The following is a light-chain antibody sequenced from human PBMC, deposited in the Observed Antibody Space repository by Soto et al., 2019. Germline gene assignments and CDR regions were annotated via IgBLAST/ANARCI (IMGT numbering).Light chain of an antibody. Sequence: EIVLTQSPGTLSLSPGERATLSCRASQSVSSSYLAWYQHKPGQAPKLLIYGASSRATGIPDRFSGSGSGTDFTLTISRLEPEDFAVYYCQQYGSAAQTLGQGTKVEI. CDR2: GAS. CDR3: QQYGSAAQT. V-gene: IGKV3-20*01. CDR1: QSVSSSY. J-gene: IGKJ1*01.